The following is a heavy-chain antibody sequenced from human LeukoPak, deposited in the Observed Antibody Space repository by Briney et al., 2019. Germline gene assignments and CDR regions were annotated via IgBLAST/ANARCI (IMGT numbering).Heavy chain of an antibody. V-gene: IGHV3-23*01. J-gene: IGHJ4*02. CDR3: ARGVSGWPYYLDY. Sequence: GGSLRLSCAASGFTFSNSVMSWVRQAPGRGLEWVSSINDSDGSVYYADSVKGRFTISRDNSKNTLYLQMNSLRAEDTAVYYCARGVSGWPYYLDYWGQGALVTVSS. CDR1: GFTFSNSV. D-gene: IGHD6-19*01. CDR2: INDSDGSV.